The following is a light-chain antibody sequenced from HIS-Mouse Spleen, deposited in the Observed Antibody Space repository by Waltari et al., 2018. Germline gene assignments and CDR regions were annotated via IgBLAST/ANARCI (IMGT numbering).Light chain of an antibody. J-gene: IGKJ3*01. V-gene: IGKV1-39*01. Sequence: DIQMTQSPSSLSASVADRATITCRASQGISSYLDWYQQKPGKAPKLLIYAASSLQSGVPSRFSGSGSGTDFTLTISSLQPEDFATYYCQQLYSTPFTFGPGTKVDIK. CDR3: QQLYSTPFT. CDR1: QGISSY. CDR2: AAS.